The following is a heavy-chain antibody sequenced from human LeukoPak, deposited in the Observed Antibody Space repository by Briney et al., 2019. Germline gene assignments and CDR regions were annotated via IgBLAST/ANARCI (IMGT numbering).Heavy chain of an antibody. Sequence: GGSLRLSCAASGFTFRSYGMHWVRQAPGKGLESVAVIWYDGNNKYNADSVKGRFTISRDNSKNTLYLQMNSLRAEDTAVYYCARGYSGYDYGSSSGNYFDYWGQGTLVTVSS. D-gene: IGHD5-12*01. J-gene: IGHJ4*02. CDR3: ARGYSGYDYGSSSGNYFDY. CDR2: IWYDGNNK. V-gene: IGHV3-33*01. CDR1: GFTFRSYG.